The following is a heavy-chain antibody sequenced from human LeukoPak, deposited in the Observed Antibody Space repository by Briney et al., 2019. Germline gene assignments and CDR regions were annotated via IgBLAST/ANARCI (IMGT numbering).Heavy chain of an antibody. CDR2: IFYSGNT. Sequence: SETLSLTCTVSGGSISSYYWSWIRQPPGKGLEWIGSIFYSGNTYYNPSLKNRVTISVDTSKNQFSLNLRSVTAADTAVYFCARDAAGEGRLVITWFDPWGQGTLVTVSS. CDR3: ARDAAGEGRLVITWFDP. D-gene: IGHD3-22*01. V-gene: IGHV4-59*12. CDR1: GGSISSYY. J-gene: IGHJ5*02.